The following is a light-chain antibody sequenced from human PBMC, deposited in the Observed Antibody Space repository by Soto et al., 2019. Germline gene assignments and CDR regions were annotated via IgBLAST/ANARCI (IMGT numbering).Light chain of an antibody. V-gene: IGKV1-8*01. CDR2: AAS. J-gene: IGKJ1*01. CDR3: QQYDSYLPWT. Sequence: AIRMTQSPSSLSASTGDRVTITCRASQGISSYLAWYQQKPGKAPKLLIYAASTLQSGVPSRFSGSGSGTDFTLIISCLQSEDFATYYCQQYDSYLPWTFGQGTKVEIK. CDR1: QGISSY.